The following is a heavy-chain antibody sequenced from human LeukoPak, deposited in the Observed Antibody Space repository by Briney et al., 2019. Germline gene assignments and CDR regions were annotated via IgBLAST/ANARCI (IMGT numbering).Heavy chain of an antibody. CDR1: GGSFSGYY. Sequence: SETLSLTCAVYGGSFSGYYWGWIRQPPGKGLEWIGEINHSGSTNYNPSLKSRVTISVDTSKNQFSLKLSSVTAADTAVYYCASGAFLGYCSSTSCPGWVDLWGQGTLVTVSS. CDR2: INHSGST. V-gene: IGHV4-34*01. J-gene: IGHJ5*02. CDR3: ASGAFLGYCSSTSCPGWVDL. D-gene: IGHD2-2*01.